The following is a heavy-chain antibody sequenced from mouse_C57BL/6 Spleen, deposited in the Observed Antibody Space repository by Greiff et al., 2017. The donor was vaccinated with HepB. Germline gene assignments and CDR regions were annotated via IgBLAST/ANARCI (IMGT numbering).Heavy chain of an antibody. CDR1: GYSFTGYY. CDR2: INPSTGGT. J-gene: IGHJ2*01. V-gene: IGHV1-42*01. Sequence: VQLKESGPELVKPGASVKISCKASGYSFTGYYMNWVKQSPEKSLEWIGEINPSTGGTTYNQKFKAKATLTVDKSSSTAYMQLNSLTSEDSAVYYCARRDYYGSIYYFDYWGQGTTLTVSS. CDR3: ARRDYYGSIYYFDY. D-gene: IGHD1-1*01.